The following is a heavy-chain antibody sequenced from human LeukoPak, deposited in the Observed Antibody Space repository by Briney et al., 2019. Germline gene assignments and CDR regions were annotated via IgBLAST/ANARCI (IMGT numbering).Heavy chain of an antibody. CDR1: GFTFSSYA. Sequence: GGSLRLSCAASGFTFSSYAMHWVRQASGKGLEWISGISGGGGTTYYTDSVKGRFTISRDISKNTLYLQMNSLTAEDTAVYYCAKDRPTVTTGVFDSWGQGTPVTVSS. V-gene: IGHV3-23*01. CDR2: ISGGGGTT. J-gene: IGHJ4*02. CDR3: AKDRPTVTTGVFDS. D-gene: IGHD4-11*01.